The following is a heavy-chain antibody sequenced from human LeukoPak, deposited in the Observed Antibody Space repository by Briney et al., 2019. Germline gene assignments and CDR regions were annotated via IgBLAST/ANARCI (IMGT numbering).Heavy chain of an antibody. D-gene: IGHD3-22*01. CDR1: GGSIGSHY. J-gene: IGHJ3*02. CDR3: ARDYYDSRGEAFDI. V-gene: IGHV4-59*11. Sequence: SETLSLTCTVSGGSIGSHYWSWIRQPPGEGLEWIGYIYYSGTTSYNPSLKSRVTISVDTSKNQFSLKLSSVTAADTAVYYCARDYYDSRGEAFDIWGLGTMVTVSP. CDR2: IYYSGTT.